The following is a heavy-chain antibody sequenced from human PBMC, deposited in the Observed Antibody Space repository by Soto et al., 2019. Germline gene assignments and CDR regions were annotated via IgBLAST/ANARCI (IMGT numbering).Heavy chain of an antibody. CDR3: ARGPYSNPYDN. Sequence: SETLSLTCAVSGYSIGSGYYWGWIRQPPGKGLEWIGTIYHSGSTYYNPSLKSRVTISIDTSKNQFSLKLTSVTAADTAMYYGARGPYSNPYDNWGQGTLVTVSS. CDR1: GYSIGSGYY. V-gene: IGHV4-38-2*01. J-gene: IGHJ4*02. CDR2: IYHSGST. D-gene: IGHD4-4*01.